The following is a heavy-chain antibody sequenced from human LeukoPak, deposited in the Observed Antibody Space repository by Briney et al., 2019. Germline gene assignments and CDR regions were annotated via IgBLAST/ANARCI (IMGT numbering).Heavy chain of an antibody. CDR2: MNPNSGNT. V-gene: IGHV1-8*01. CDR3: ARDVDKRGYSGYDGGRFDY. CDR1: GYTFTSYD. J-gene: IGHJ4*02. D-gene: IGHD5-12*01. Sequence: ASVKVSCKASGYTFTSYDINWVRQATGQGLEWMGWMNPNSGNTGYAQKFQGRVTMTRNTSISTAYMELRSLRSDDTAVYYCARDVDKRGYSGYDGGRFDYWGQGTLVTVSS.